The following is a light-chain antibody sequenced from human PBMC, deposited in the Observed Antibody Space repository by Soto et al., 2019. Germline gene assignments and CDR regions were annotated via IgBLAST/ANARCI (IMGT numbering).Light chain of an antibody. Sequence: DIQGTQSRSDMSASVGDRVTITCRASQDISNFLVWFQQRPGKVPKRLMYSANRLESGVPSRLSGSGSGTEFTLTISSLQPEDFATYYCLQHKSYPRTFGQGTKVDIK. CDR1: QDISNF. J-gene: IGKJ1*01. V-gene: IGKV1-17*03. CDR2: SAN. CDR3: LQHKSYPRT.